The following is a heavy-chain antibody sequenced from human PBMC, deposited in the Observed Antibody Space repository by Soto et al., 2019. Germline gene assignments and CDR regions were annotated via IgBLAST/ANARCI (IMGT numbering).Heavy chain of an antibody. J-gene: IGHJ6*03. CDR1: GYTFTSYG. Sequence: ASVKVSCKASGYTFTSYGISWVRQAPGQGLEWMGWISAYNGNTNYAQKLQGRVTMTTDTSTSTAYMELRSLRSDDTAVYYCARVEGVTIFGVVYYYYYMDVWGKGTTVNVSS. CDR3: ARVEGVTIFGVVYYYYYMDV. D-gene: IGHD3-3*01. V-gene: IGHV1-18*01. CDR2: ISAYNGNT.